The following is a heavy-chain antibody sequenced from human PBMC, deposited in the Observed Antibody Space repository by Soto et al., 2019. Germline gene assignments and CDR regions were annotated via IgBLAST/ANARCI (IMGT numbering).Heavy chain of an antibody. CDR3: AREISQAVAGTFDYFDY. CDR2: INAYNGNT. Sequence: ASVKVSCEASGYTFTSYGISWVRQAPGQGLEWMGWINAYNGNTNYAQKLQGRVTMTTDTSTSTAYMELRSLRSDDTAVYYCAREISQAVAGTFDYFDYWGQGTLVTVS. CDR1: GYTFTSYG. V-gene: IGHV1-18*01. J-gene: IGHJ4*02. D-gene: IGHD6-19*01.